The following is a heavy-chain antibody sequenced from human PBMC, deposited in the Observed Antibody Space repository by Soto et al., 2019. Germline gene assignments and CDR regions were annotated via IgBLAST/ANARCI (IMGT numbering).Heavy chain of an antibody. V-gene: IGHV3-23*01. Sequence: GGSPRLSCAASGFTFSSYAMSWVRQAPGKGLEWVSAISGSGGSTYYADSVKGRFTISRDNSKNTLYLQMNSLRAEDTAVYYCASSPTYYYDSSGYQQDYWGQGTLVTVSS. J-gene: IGHJ4*02. CDR3: ASSPTYYYDSSGYQQDY. CDR1: GFTFSSYA. CDR2: ISGSGGST. D-gene: IGHD3-22*01.